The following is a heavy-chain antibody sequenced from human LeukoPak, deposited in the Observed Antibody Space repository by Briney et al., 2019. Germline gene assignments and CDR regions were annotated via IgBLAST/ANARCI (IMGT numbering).Heavy chain of an antibody. J-gene: IGHJ6*02. V-gene: IGHV5-51*01. CDR3: ARPTGVTTSYGMDV. D-gene: IGHD4-11*01. CDR1: GYSFTNYW. CDR2: IYPGDSDT. Sequence: GESLKISCKGSGYSFTNYWIGWVRQMPGKGLEWMGIIYPGDSDTRYSPSFQGQVTISADKSISTPYLQWSSQKASHTAVYYCARPTGVTTSYGMDVWGQGTTVTVSS.